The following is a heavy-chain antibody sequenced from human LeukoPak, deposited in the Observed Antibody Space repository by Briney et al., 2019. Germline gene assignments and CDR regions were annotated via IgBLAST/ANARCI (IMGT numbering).Heavy chain of an antibody. V-gene: IGHV3-7*01. D-gene: IGHD1-7*01. CDR1: GFTLSSYW. CDR3: PRDSNYAGREFDY. J-gene: IGHJ4*02. Sequence: GSLRLSCAASGFTLSSYWMSWVRQAPGKGLEWVANIDRDGSEKNYVDSVKGRFTISKDNTKNSLYLQMNSLRVEDTAVYYRPRDSNYAGREFDYWGQGILVTVSS. CDR2: IDRDGSEK.